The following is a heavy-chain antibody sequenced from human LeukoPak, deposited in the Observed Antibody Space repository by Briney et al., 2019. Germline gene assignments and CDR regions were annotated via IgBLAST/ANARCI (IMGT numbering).Heavy chain of an antibody. J-gene: IGHJ3*02. V-gene: IGHV3-21*01. CDR2: ISSSSSYI. D-gene: IGHD6-13*01. Sequence: GGSLRLSCAASGFTFSSYWMSWVRQAPGKGLEWVSSISSSSSYIYYADSVKGRFTISRDNAKNSLYLQMNSLRAEDTAVYYCARGSSSTSAFDIWGQGTMVTVSS. CDR3: ARGSSSTSAFDI. CDR1: GFTFSSYW.